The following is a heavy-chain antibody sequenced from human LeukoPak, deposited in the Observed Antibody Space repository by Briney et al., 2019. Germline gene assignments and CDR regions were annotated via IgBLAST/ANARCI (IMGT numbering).Heavy chain of an antibody. CDR1: GFTFSSYC. V-gene: IGHV3-7*01. J-gene: IGHJ4*02. CDR2: IKQDGSEK. D-gene: IGHD6-13*01. Sequence: GGSLRLSCAASGFTFSSYCMRWVRQAPGKGLEWVAYIKQDGSEKYYVDSVKGRFTISRDNAKNSLYLQMNSLRAEDTAVYYCARDGGIAAAGTFFDYWGQGTLVTVSS. CDR3: ARDGGIAAAGTFFDY.